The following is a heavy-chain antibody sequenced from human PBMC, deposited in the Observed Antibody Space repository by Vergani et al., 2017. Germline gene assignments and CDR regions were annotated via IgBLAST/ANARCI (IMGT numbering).Heavy chain of an antibody. Sequence: QVQLVESGGGLVKPGGSLRLSCAASGFTFSDYYMSWIPQAPGKGLEWVSYSSSSGSTIYYPDSVKGRFTISRDNAKNSLYLQMNSLRAEDTAVYYWAREVVRSSSCPQWGYYYYYMDVGRKGTTVTVSS. J-gene: IGHJ6*03. CDR1: GFTFSDYY. D-gene: IGHD6-6*01. CDR2: SSSSGSTI. CDR3: AREVVRSSSCPQWGYYYYYMDV. V-gene: IGHV3-11*01.